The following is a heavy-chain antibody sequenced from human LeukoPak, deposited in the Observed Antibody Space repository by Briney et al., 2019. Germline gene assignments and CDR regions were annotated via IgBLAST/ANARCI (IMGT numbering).Heavy chain of an antibody. CDR1: GGSISSSSYY. CDR2: IYYSGST. J-gene: IGHJ5*02. D-gene: IGHD2-2*01. V-gene: IGHV4-39*01. Sequence: SETLSLTCTVSGGSISSSSYYWGWIRQPPGKGLEWIGSIYYSGSTYYNPSLKSRVTISVDTSKNQFSLKLSSVTAADTAVYYCARRASSYCSSTSCLYNWFDPWGQGTLVTVSS. CDR3: ARRASSYCSSTSCLYNWFDP.